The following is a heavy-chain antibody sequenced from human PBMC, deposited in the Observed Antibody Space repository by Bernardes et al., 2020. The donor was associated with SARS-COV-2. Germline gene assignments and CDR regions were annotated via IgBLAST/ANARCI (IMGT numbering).Heavy chain of an antibody. V-gene: IGHV3-13*01. CDR1: GFTFSSYD. Sequence: GGSLRLSCAASGFTFSSYDMHWVRQATGKGLEWVSAIGTAGDTYYPGSVKGRFTISRENAKNSLYLQMNSLRAGDTAVYYCARSDSSGFAYYYYGMGVWGQGTTDTVSS. CDR2: IGTAGDT. J-gene: IGHJ6*02. CDR3: ARSDSSGFAYYYYGMGV. D-gene: IGHD3-22*01.